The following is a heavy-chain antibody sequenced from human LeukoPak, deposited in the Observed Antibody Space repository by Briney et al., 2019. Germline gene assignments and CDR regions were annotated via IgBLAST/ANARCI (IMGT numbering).Heavy chain of an antibody. D-gene: IGHD6-13*01. CDR3: ARGYSSSWSDY. CDR2: IIPIFGTA. Sequence: SVKVSCKASGYTFTGYYMHWVRQAPGQGLEWMGGIIPIFGTANYAQKFQGRVTITADESTSTAYMELSSLRSEDTAVYYCARGYSSSWSDYWGQGTLVTVSS. V-gene: IGHV1-69*13. CDR1: GYTFTGYY. J-gene: IGHJ4*02.